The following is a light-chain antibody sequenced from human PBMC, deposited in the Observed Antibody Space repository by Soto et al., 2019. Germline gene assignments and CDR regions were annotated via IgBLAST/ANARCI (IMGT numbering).Light chain of an antibody. CDR1: RSLLHSSNNENH. J-gene: IGKJ4*01. CDR2: WAS. V-gene: IGKV4-1*01. Sequence: DIAMTQSPDSLSVSLGERATINCKASRSLLHSSNNENHLAWYQQKPGQPPKLLIYWASTRESGVPDRFTGSGSETDFSLTISCLQAEDVAVYYCHQYYSIPLTFGGGTKVVLK. CDR3: HQYYSIPLT.